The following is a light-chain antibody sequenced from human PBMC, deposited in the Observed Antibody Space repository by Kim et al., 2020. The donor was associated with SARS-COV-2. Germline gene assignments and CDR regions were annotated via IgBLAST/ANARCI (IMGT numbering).Light chain of an antibody. Sequence: DIVMTQSPDSLGVSLGERATINCKSSQSVFYSSNNQNYLAWYQQKPGQPPKLLIYWSSTRVSGVPDRFSGSGSGTDFTLTISSLQAEHVAVDYCQQYYSNPLTFGGGTKVDIK. CDR3: QQYYSNPLT. V-gene: IGKV4-1*01. CDR2: WSS. CDR1: QSVFYSSNNQNY. J-gene: IGKJ4*01.